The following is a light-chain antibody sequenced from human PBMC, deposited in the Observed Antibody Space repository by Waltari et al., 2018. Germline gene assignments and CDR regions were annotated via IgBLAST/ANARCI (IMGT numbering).Light chain of an antibody. CDR1: QGISNY. CDR2: AAS. CDR3: LQHNSYPPLT. Sequence: NIQMTQSPSAMSASVGDRVTITCRARQGISNYLAWFQQKPGKVPKHLIYAASSLQSGGPSRFSGSGSGTEFTLTISSLQPEDFATYYCLQHNSYPPLTFGGGTKVEIK. V-gene: IGKV1D-17*01. J-gene: IGKJ4*01.